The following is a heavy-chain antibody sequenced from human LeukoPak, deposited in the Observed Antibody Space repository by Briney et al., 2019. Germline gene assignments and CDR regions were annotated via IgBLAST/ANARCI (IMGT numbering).Heavy chain of an antibody. CDR3: ARDGIVVAGNAFDI. D-gene: IGHD2-15*01. CDR2: IIPILGIA. V-gene: IGHV1-69*04. J-gene: IGHJ3*02. Sequence: ASVNVSCKASGGTFSSYAISWVRQAPGQGLEWMGRIIPILGIANYAQKFQGRVTITADKSTSTAYMELSSLRSEDTAVYYCARDGIVVAGNAFDIWGQGTMVTVSS. CDR1: GGTFSSYA.